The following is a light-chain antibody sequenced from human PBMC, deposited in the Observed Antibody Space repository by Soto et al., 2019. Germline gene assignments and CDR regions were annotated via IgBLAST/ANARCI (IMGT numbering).Light chain of an antibody. CDR2: FGS. Sequence: EIVMTQSPLTLPVTPGEPASISFISSQSLLYNNTYNYLDWYVQKPGQSPQLLIYFGSNRAPGVPDRFSGSGSGTDFTLKINRVEAEDVGTYYCMQALQSLTFGQGTRLEI. J-gene: IGKJ5*01. V-gene: IGKV2-28*01. CDR1: QSLLYNNTYNY. CDR3: MQALQSLT.